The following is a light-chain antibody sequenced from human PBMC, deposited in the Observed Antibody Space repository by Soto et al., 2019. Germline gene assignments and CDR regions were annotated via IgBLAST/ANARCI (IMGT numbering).Light chain of an antibody. Sequence: XIVMTQSPATLSVSPGGSSTLSCRASKSVSSNLAWYQQKPGQSTRLLIYVASTRATGIPARFSDSGSWTELTLTISSLQSEDFAVYYCQQYNNWWTFGQVTKVDIK. V-gene: IGKV3-15*01. CDR3: QQYNNWWT. CDR2: VAS. J-gene: IGKJ1*01. CDR1: KSVSSN.